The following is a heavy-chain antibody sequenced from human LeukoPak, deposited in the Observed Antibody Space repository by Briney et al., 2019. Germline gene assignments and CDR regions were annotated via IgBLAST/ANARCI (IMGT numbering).Heavy chain of an antibody. D-gene: IGHD6-13*01. V-gene: IGHV4-39*07. CDR1: GGSISSSSYY. J-gene: IGHJ4*02. CDR3: AKSSWAAEVDY. Sequence: SETLSLTCTVSGGSISSSSYYWGWIRQPPGKGLEWIGSIYYSGSTYYNPSLKSRVTISVDTSKNQFSLKLSSVTATDTAVYYCAKSSWAAEVDYWGQGTLVTVSS. CDR2: IYYSGST.